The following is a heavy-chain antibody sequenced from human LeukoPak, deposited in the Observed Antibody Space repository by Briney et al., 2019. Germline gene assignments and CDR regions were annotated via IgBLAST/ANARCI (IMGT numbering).Heavy chain of an antibody. J-gene: IGHJ5*02. Sequence: SETLSLTCTVSGGSVSSGSYYWSWIRQPPGKGLEWIGYIYYSGSTNYNPSLKSRFTISVDTSKNQFSLKLSSVTAADTAVYYCARSPRGNWFDPWGQGTLVTVSS. CDR3: ARSPRGNWFDP. CDR2: IYYSGST. CDR1: GGSVSSGSYY. V-gene: IGHV4-61*01.